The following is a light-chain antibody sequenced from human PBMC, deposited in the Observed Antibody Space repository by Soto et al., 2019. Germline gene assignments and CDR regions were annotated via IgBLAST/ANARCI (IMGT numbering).Light chain of an antibody. CDR3: QSYDSSLSVV. J-gene: IGLJ2*01. V-gene: IGLV1-40*01. Sequence: QAVVTQPPSVSGAPGQRVTISCTGSSSNIGAGYDVHWYQQLPGTAPKLLIYGNSNRPSGVPDRFSGSKSGTSASLAITGLQAEDGADYYCQSYDSSLSVVFVGGTKLTAL. CDR1: SSNIGAGYD. CDR2: GNS.